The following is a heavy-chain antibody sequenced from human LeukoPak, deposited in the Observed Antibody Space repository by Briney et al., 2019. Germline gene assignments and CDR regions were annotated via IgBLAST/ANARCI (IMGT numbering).Heavy chain of an antibody. CDR1: GYTFTTYY. CDR3: ARIEGSASTMGD. CDR2: VFTSGGDT. V-gene: IGHV1-46*04. Sequence: ASVKVSCKASGYTFTTYYIHWVRQAPGQGLEWMGVVFTSGGDTIYAQTLQGRVTMTRDTSTSTAYMELSSLKSKDTAVYYCARIEGSASTMGDWGQGTLVTVSS. D-gene: IGHD3-10*01. J-gene: IGHJ4*02.